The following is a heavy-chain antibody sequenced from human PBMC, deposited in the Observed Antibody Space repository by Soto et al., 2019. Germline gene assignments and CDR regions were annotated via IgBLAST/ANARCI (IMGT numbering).Heavy chain of an antibody. Sequence: PGGSLRLSCAASGFSFSSYWMSWVRQAPGKGLECVSNIRQDGSQKNQVDSVKGRFTISRDNAKHSLHLQMNSLRVEDSAVYYCGRDWGSSTSPPQNYYYYYGIDVWGQGTTVTVSS. CDR2: IRQDGSQK. CDR3: GRDWGSSTSPPQNYYYYYGIDV. CDR1: GFSFSSYW. J-gene: IGHJ6*02. V-gene: IGHV3-7*01. D-gene: IGHD2-2*01.